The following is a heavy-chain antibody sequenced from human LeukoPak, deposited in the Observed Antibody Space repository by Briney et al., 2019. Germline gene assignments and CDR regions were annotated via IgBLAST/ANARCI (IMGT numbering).Heavy chain of an antibody. CDR3: ARDPRDRGGNHAVDY. D-gene: IGHD3-10*01. J-gene: IGHJ4*02. CDR2: ISAYNGNT. Sequence: ASVKVSCKASGGTFSSYAISWVRQAPGQGLEWMGWISAYNGNTNYAQKLQGRVTMTTDTSTSTAYMELRSLRSDDTAVYYCARDPRDRGGNHAVDYWGQGTLVTVSS. CDR1: GGTFSSYA. V-gene: IGHV1-18*01.